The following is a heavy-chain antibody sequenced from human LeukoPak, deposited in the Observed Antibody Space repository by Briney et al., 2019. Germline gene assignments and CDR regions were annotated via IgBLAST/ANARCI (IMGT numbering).Heavy chain of an antibody. J-gene: IGHJ4*02. V-gene: IGHV4-34*01. CDR3: AITSYSSSLTFDY. D-gene: IGHD6-13*01. CDR2: INHSGST. Sequence: SETLSLTCAVYGGSFSGYYWSWIRQPPGKGLEWIGEINHSGSTNYNPSLKSRVTISVDTSKNQFSLKLSSVTAGDTAVYYCAITSYSSSLTFDYWGQGTLVTVSS. CDR1: GGSFSGYY.